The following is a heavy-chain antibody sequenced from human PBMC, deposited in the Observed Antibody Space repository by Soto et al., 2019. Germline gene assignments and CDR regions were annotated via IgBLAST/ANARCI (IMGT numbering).Heavy chain of an antibody. Sequence: QVQLVQSGAEVRKPGASVKVSCKASGYTFTNYGITWVRQAPGQGLEWMGWISAYNSNTNYAQKLQGRVTMTTDTSTSTAYMELRSLRSDDTPIYYCACGFSHGSRRGDYYGMDVWGQGTTVAVSS. V-gene: IGHV1-18*01. D-gene: IGHD5-18*01. CDR1: GYTFTNYG. CDR2: ISAYNSNT. J-gene: IGHJ6*02. CDR3: ACGFSHGSRRGDYYGMDV.